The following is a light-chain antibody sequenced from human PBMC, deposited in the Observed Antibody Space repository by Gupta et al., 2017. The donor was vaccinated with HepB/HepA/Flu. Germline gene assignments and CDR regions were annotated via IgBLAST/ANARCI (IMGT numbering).Light chain of an antibody. CDR3: MTSLQNPFN. J-gene: IGKJ4*01. CDR2: LGS. CDR1: VSLLHSNGHNF. V-gene: IGKV2-28*01. Sequence: DIVMTQSPLSLPVTPGEPASISCRSSVSLLHSNGHNFLDGYLQKPGQSPQLRIYLGSSRASGVPDRGSGSGSGTDVTLKIRRVEAEDVGIYDCMTSLQNPFNFGRGTKMAI.